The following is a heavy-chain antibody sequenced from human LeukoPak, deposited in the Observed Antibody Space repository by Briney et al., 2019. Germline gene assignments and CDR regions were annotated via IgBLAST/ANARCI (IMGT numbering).Heavy chain of an antibody. D-gene: IGHD3-22*01. CDR3: ARRGYYYDSSGYPTLFDY. CDR1: GGSISSSSYY. CDR2: IYYSGST. J-gene: IGHJ4*02. Sequence: SETLSLTCTVSGGSISSSSYYWGWIRQPPGKGLEWIGSIYYSGSTYYNPSLKSRVTISVDTSKNQFSLKLSSVTAADTAVYYCARRGYYYDSSGYPTLFDYWGQGTLVTVSS. V-gene: IGHV4-39*07.